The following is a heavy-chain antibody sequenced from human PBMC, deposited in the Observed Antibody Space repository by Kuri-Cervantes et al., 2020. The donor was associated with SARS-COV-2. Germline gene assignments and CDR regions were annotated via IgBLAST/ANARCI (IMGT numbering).Heavy chain of an antibody. J-gene: IGHJ4*02. CDR3: ARVSEFWNYYDSSGYFSPIDY. CDR2: INPSGGST. D-gene: IGHD3-22*01. CDR1: GYTFTSYY. V-gene: IGHV1-46*01. Sequence: ASVKVSCKASGYTFTSYYMHWVRQAPGQGLEWMGIINPSGGSTSYAQKLQGRVTMTTDTSTSTAYMELRSLRSDDTAVYYCARVSEFWNYYDSSGYFSPIDYWGQGTLVTVSS.